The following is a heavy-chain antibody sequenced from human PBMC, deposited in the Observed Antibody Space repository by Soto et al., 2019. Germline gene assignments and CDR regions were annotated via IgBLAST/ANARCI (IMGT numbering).Heavy chain of an antibody. CDR3: ARAQRWLLLEGYYYYGWTS. J-gene: IGHJ6*02. V-gene: IGHV3-48*02. D-gene: IGHD5-12*01. Sequence: EVQLVESGGGLVQPGGSLRLSCAASGFTFSSYSMNWVRQAPGKGLEWVSYISSSSSTIYYADSVKGRFTISRDNAKNSLYLQMNSLRDEDTAVYYCARAQRWLLLEGYYYYGWTSGAKGPRSPSP. CDR2: ISSSSSTI. CDR1: GFTFSSYS.